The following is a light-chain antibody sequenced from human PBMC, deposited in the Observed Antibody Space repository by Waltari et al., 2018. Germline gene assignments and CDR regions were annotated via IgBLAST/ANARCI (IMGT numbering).Light chain of an antibody. J-gene: IGKJ1*01. CDR3: QQYYAVPPT. V-gene: IGKV4-1*01. CDR1: QSVSDSINSKHY. Sequence: DIVMTQSPDSLAVSLGERATINCKSSQSVSDSINSKHYLALYRQKPGQPPKLLISWASTREFGVPDRFSGRGSGTDFTLTISSLQAEDVAVYYCQQYYAVPPTFGPGTKVEIK. CDR2: WAS.